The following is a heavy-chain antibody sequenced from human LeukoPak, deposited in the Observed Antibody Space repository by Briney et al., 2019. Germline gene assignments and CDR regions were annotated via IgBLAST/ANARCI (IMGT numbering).Heavy chain of an antibody. D-gene: IGHD3-16*01. J-gene: IGHJ4*02. V-gene: IGHV1-2*02. CDR3: ATQRGSYLWGTDFDY. Sequence: ASVKVSCKASGYTFTGYYMHWVRQAPGQGHEWMGWINPNSGETKYAQKFQGRVTMTRDTSISTAYMELSRLRSDDTAVYYCATQRGSYLWGTDFDYWGQGTLVTVSS. CDR1: GYTFTGYY. CDR2: INPNSGET.